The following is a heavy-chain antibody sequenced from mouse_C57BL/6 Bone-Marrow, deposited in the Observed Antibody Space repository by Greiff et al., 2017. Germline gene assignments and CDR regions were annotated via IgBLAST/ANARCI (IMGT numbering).Heavy chain of an antibody. J-gene: IGHJ1*03. CDR1: GFTFSDYG. CDR2: ISSGSSTI. Sequence: EVQLVESGGGLVKPGGSLKLSCAASGFTFSDYGMHWVRQAPEKGLEWVAYISSGSSTIYYADTVKGRFTISRDNAKNTLFLQMTSLRSEDTAMYYCARRRSMVTTWGSYWYFDVWGTGTTVTVSS. CDR3: ARRRSMVTTWGSYWYFDV. D-gene: IGHD2-2*01. V-gene: IGHV5-17*01.